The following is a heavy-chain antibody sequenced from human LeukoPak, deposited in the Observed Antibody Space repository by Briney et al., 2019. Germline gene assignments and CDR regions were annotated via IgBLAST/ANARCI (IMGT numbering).Heavy chain of an antibody. CDR2: ICTSGST. D-gene: IGHD3-9*01. CDR1: GGSISSYY. V-gene: IGHV4-4*07. CDR3: ARDLRYFDWTSEYNWFDP. Sequence: SETLSLTCTVSGGSISSYYWSWIRQPAGKGLERIGRICTSGSTNYNPSLKSRVTMSVDTSKNQFSLKLSSVTAADTAVYYCARDLRYFDWTSEYNWFDPWGQGALVTVSS. J-gene: IGHJ5*02.